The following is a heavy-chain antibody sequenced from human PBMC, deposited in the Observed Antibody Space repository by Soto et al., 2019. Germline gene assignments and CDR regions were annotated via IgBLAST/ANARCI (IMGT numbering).Heavy chain of an antibody. Sequence: EVQLVESGGGLVQPGGSLRLYCVASGFTFSNYAMHWVRQAPGKGLEYVSAITSNGGSTYYANSVKGRFTISRDNSKNTLYVQMGSLRAEDMAVYYCARVVAYAYDIWGQGTMVTVSS. CDR1: GFTFSNYA. CDR3: ARVVAYAYDI. J-gene: IGHJ3*02. CDR2: ITSNGGST. V-gene: IGHV3-64*01.